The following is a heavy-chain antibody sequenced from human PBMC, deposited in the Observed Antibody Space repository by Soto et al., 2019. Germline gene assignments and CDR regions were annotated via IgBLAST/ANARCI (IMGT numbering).Heavy chain of an antibody. Sequence: LRLSCAASGFTFSSYWMHWVRQAPGKGLVWVSRINSDGSSTSYADSVKGRFIISRDNAKNTLYLQMNSLRAEDTAVYYCARYPYTHYYGMDVWGQGTTVTVSS. CDR3: ARYPYTHYYGMDV. CDR2: INSDGSST. D-gene: IGHD3-16*01. CDR1: GFTFSSYW. J-gene: IGHJ6*02. V-gene: IGHV3-74*01.